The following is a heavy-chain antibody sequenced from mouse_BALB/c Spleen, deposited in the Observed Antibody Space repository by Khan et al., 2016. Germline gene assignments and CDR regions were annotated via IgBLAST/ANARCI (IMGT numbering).Heavy chain of an antibody. J-gene: IGHJ3*01. CDR1: GFNIKDTY. D-gene: IGHD1-1*02. CDR2: IDPANGNT. CDR3: ARSVAGTWFAY. Sequence: VQLQQSGAELVKPGASVKLSCTASGFNIKDTYMHWVKQRPEQGLEWIGRIDPANGNTKYDPKFQGKATITADTSSNTAYLQLSSLTSEDTAVYYCARSVAGTWFAYWGRGTLVTVSA. V-gene: IGHV14-3*02.